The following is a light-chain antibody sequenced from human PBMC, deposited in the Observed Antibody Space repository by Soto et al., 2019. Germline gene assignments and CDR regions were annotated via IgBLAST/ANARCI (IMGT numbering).Light chain of an antibody. Sequence: QSVLTQPPSVSAAPGQKVTISCSGSSSNIGNNYVSWYQQLPGTAPKLMIYEVNNRPSGVPDRFSGSKSGNTASLTISGLQAEDEADYYCYSFTSSTTWVFGGGTKLTVL. V-gene: IGLV2-18*02. CDR2: EVN. J-gene: IGLJ3*02. CDR1: SSNIGNNY. CDR3: YSFTSSTTWV.